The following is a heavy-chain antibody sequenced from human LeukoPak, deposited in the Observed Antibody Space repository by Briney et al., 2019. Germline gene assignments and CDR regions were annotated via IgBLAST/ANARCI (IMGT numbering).Heavy chain of an antibody. V-gene: IGHV4-59*01. CDR3: ARDVPRGTGYMDV. CDR2: IYYSGST. Sequence: AETLSLTCTVSGGSIKNYYWTWIRQPPGKGLEWIGYIYYSGSTSSNRSLKSRVTISVDTSKNQFSLRLKYVTTADTAVYYCARDVPRGTGYMDVWGKGTTVTVSS. J-gene: IGHJ6*03. D-gene: IGHD3-10*01. CDR1: GGSIKNYY.